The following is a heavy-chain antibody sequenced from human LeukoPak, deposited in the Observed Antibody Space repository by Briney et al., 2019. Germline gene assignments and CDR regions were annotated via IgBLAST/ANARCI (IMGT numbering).Heavy chain of an antibody. J-gene: IGHJ4*02. D-gene: IGHD5-12*01. CDR2: INPNSGGT. Sequence: ASVTVSCTASGYTFTGYYMHWVRHAPGQGLERMGWINPNSGGTNYAQKFQGRVTMTRDTSISTAYIEMSRLRSDDTAVYYWARGGIRVLTYIGYDWSSDYWGQGTLVTVSS. V-gene: IGHV1-2*02. CDR3: ARGGIRVLTYIGYDWSSDY. CDR1: GYTFTGYY.